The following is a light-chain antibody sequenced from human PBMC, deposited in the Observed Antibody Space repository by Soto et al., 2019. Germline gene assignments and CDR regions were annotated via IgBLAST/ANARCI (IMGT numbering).Light chain of an antibody. V-gene: IGLV2-14*01. CDR2: DVT. J-gene: IGLJ3*02. CDR3: SSYTGSSTLGV. Sequence: QSALTQPASVSGSPGQSITISCTGTSSDVGRYNYVSWYQQYPGKAPKLIIYDVTNRPSGVSNRFSGSKSGNTASLTISGLQAEDEADYYCSSYTGSSTLGVFGGGTQLTVL. CDR1: SSDVGRYNY.